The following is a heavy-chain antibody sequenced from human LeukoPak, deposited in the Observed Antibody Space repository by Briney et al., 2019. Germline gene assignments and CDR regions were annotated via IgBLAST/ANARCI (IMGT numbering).Heavy chain of an antibody. D-gene: IGHD1-14*01. CDR3: ARAAPGPRRSEAFDI. V-gene: IGHV3-21*01. CDR2: ISSSSSSYI. J-gene: IGHJ3*02. CDR1: GFTFSSYS. Sequence: GGSLRLSCAASGFTFSSYSMNWVRQAPGKGLEWVSSISSSSSSYIYYADSVKGRFTISRDNAKNSLYLQMNSLRAEDTAVYYCARAAPGPRRSEAFDIWGQGTMVTVSS.